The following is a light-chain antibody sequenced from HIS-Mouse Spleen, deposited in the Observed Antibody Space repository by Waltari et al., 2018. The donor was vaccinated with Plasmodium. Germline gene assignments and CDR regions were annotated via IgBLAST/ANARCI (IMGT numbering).Light chain of an antibody. CDR1: SLRSYY. CDR2: GKN. Sequence: SSELTQDPAVSVALGQTVRITCQGDSLRSYYASWYQQKPGQAPVLVIYGKNNRTSWIPDLFSGSSSGNTASLTITGAQAEDEADYYCNSRDSSGNHQVFGGGTKLTVL. J-gene: IGLJ3*02. V-gene: IGLV3-19*01. CDR3: NSRDSSGNHQV.